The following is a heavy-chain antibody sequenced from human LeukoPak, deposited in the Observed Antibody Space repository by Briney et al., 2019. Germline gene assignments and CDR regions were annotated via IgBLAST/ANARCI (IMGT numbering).Heavy chain of an antibody. CDR3: ASSPRGGYYYYYMDV. Sequence: GASVKVSCKASGGTFSSYAISWVRQAPGQGLEWMGGIIPIFGTANYAQKFQGRVTITADESTSTAYMELSSLRSEDTAVYYCASSPRGGYYYYYMDVWGKGTTVTVSS. J-gene: IGHJ6*03. V-gene: IGHV1-69*13. CDR1: GGTFSSYA. CDR2: IIPIFGTA.